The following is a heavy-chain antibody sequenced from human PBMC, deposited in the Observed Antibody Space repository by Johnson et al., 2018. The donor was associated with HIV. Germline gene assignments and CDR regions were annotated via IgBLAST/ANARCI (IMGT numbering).Heavy chain of an antibody. CDR1: GFTFSSYA. CDR3: ARSPGYSLLDAFDI. CDR2: ISYDGSNK. V-gene: IGHV3-30*04. D-gene: IGHD1-26*01. J-gene: IGHJ3*02. Sequence: QVQLVESGGGVVQSGRSLRLSCAASGFTFSSYAMHWVRQAPGKGLEWVAVISYDGSNKYYADSVKGRFTISRDNSKNTLYLQMNSLRAEDTAVYYCARSPGYSLLDAFDIWGQGAMVTVSS.